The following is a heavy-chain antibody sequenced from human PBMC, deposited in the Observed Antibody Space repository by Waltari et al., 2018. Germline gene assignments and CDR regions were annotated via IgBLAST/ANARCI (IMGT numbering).Heavy chain of an antibody. Sequence: VQLLESGGALVQPGRSLRLSCAASGFPFDDSPMPWVGQAPGKGLEWVSGISWNSGSIGYADSVKGRFTISRDNAKNSLYLQMNSLRAEDTALYYCAKDIKYSSSYFDYWGQGTLVTVSS. CDR1: GFPFDDSP. CDR3: AKDIKYSSSYFDY. CDR2: ISWNSGSI. D-gene: IGHD6-6*01. J-gene: IGHJ4*02. V-gene: IGHV3-9*01.